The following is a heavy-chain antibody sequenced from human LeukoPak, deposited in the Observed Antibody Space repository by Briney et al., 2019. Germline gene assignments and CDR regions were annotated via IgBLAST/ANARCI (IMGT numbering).Heavy chain of an antibody. CDR3: ARGGYSGSRGFDY. V-gene: IGHV3-64*01. Sequence: GGSLRLSCAASGFTFSSYAMHWVRQAPGKGLEYVSAISSNGGSTYYANSVKGRFTISRDNSKNTLYLQMGSLRAEDMAVYYCARGGYSGSRGFDYWGQGTLVTVSP. CDR2: ISSNGGST. CDR1: GFTFSSYA. D-gene: IGHD1-26*01. J-gene: IGHJ4*02.